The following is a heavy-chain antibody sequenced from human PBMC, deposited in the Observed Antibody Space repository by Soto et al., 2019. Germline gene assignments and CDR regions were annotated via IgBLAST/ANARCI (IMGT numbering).Heavy chain of an antibody. CDR1: GGTFSSYA. CDR2: IIPIFGTA. CDR3: ASHLFLATTPSMIVVVPAATYYYYGMDV. V-gene: IGHV1-69*06. D-gene: IGHD2-2*01. Sequence: QVQLVQSGAEVKKPGSSVKVSCKASGGTFSSYAISWVRQAPGQGLEWMGGIIPIFGTANYAQKFQGRVTITADKTTSTAYMELSSLRSDETAVYYCASHLFLATTPSMIVVVPAATYYYYGMDVWGQGTTVTVSS. J-gene: IGHJ6*02.